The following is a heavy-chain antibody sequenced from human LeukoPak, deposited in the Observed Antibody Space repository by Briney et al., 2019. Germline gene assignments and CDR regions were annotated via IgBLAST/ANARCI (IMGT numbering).Heavy chain of an antibody. CDR1: GFTFSSYG. Sequence: GGSLRLSCAASGFTFSSYGMHWVRQAPGRGLEWVAVILQDVSNKYYADSVRGRFTVSRDNSRNTLYLQMNSLTEEDTAVYYCAKDLDSSGHSFWGQGTLVTVST. J-gene: IGHJ4*02. CDR2: ILQDVSNK. V-gene: IGHV3-30*18. D-gene: IGHD3-22*01. CDR3: AKDLDSSGHSF.